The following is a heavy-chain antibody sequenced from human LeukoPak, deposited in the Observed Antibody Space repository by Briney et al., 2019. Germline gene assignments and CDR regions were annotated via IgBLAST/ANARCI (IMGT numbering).Heavy chain of an antibody. Sequence: GESLKISCKGSGYSFTNSWIGWVRQMPGKGLEWMGIIYPNDSETRYSPSFQGQVTFSADRSINTAYLQWNSLKASDTAMYYCALTTMVSRYMDVWGKGTTVTVSS. V-gene: IGHV5-51*01. J-gene: IGHJ6*03. CDR2: IYPNDSET. D-gene: IGHD5-18*01. CDR3: ALTTMVSRYMDV. CDR1: GYSFTNSW.